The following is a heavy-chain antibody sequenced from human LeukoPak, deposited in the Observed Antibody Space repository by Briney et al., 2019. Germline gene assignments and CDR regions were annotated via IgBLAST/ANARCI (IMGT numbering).Heavy chain of an antibody. Sequence: SETLSLTCTVSGYSISSGYYWGWIRQPPGKGLEWIGNIYNSGSTYYNPSLKSRVSMSVDTSKNHFSLKLSSVTAADTAVYYCARWTTLVRGFDYWGQGTLVTVSS. V-gene: IGHV4-38-2*02. D-gene: IGHD3-10*01. CDR1: GYSISSGYY. CDR3: ARWTTLVRGFDY. J-gene: IGHJ4*02. CDR2: IYNSGST.